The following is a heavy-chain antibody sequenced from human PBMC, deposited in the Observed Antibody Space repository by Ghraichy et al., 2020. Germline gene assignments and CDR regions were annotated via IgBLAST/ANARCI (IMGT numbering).Heavy chain of an antibody. CDR1: GGSFSGYY. Sequence: SETLSLTCAVYGGSFSGYYWSWIRQPPGKGLEWIGEINHSGSTNYNPSLKSRVTISVDTSKNQFSLKLSSVTAADTAVYYCARALMSPLSWYAPSYWGQGTLVTVSS. J-gene: IGHJ4*02. CDR2: INHSGST. V-gene: IGHV4-34*01. CDR3: ARALMSPLSWYAPSY. D-gene: IGHD6-13*01.